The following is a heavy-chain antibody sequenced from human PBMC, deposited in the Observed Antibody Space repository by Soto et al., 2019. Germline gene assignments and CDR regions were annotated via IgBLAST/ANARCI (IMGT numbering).Heavy chain of an antibody. Sequence: EVQLVESGGGLVQPGGSLKLSCATSGLTFSGSNLQWVRQASGKGLEWVGRIKSKADSYATAYAASVKGRFIVSRDDSPNTAYLQMNSLKTEDTAVYYCTRWGGDPPTLDYWGQGTLGTVSS. CDR3: TRWGGDPPTLDY. D-gene: IGHD4-17*01. CDR2: IKSKADSYAT. J-gene: IGHJ4*02. CDR1: GLTFSGSN. V-gene: IGHV3-73*02.